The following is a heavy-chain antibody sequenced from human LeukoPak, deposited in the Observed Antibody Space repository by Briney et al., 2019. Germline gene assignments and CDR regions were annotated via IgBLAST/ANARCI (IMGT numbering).Heavy chain of an antibody. CDR2: ISAYNGNT. Sequence: ASVKVSCKASGYTFTSYGISWVRQAPGQGLEWMGWISAYNGNTNYAQKVQGRVTMTTDTSTSTAYMELRSLRSDDTAVFYCARDSSEDFYDSSGYYSFVFWGQGTLVTVSS. CDR1: GYTFTSYG. J-gene: IGHJ4*02. CDR3: ARDSSEDFYDSSGYYSFVF. V-gene: IGHV1-18*01. D-gene: IGHD3-22*01.